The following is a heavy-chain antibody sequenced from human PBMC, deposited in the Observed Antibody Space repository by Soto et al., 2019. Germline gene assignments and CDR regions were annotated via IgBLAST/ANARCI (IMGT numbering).Heavy chain of an antibody. J-gene: IGHJ6*02. D-gene: IGHD3-22*01. Sequence: LFLTCTVSGGSISSGEYYWSWIRQPPGKGLEWIGYIYYSGSTYYNPSLKSRVTISVDTSKNQFSLKLSSVTAADTAVYYCARTYYYDSSGWVDVWGQGTTVTVSS. CDR1: GGSISSGEYY. CDR3: ARTYYYDSSGWVDV. CDR2: IYYSGST. V-gene: IGHV4-30-4*01.